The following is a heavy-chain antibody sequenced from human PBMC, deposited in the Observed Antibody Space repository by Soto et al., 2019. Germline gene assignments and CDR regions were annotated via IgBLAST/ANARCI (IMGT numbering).Heavy chain of an antibody. V-gene: IGHV3-30*18. J-gene: IGHJ2*01. CDR2: ISYDGSNQ. D-gene: IGHD4-17*01. Sequence: QVQLVESGGGVVQPGRSLRLSCEASGFTFSRYGMHWVRQAPGKGLEWVAVISYDGSNQYYADSMKGRFTISRDNSKNTLSLQMNSLRPEDTAVYYCANDHDDYGDYFALWGRGTLVIVSS. CDR3: ANDHDDYGDYFAL. CDR1: GFTFSRYG.